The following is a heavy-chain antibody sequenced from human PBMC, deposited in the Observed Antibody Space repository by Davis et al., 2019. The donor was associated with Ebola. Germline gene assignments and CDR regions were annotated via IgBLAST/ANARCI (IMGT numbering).Heavy chain of an antibody. V-gene: IGHV3-48*02. CDR2: ITTGSNAI. CDR1: GFTFSDFS. CDR3: VRDYIFAFDL. Sequence: GESLKISCAASGFTFSDFSMNWVRQALGEALEWISYITTGSNAIHYADSVKGRFTVSRDNVKNSLFLQMNSLRDEDSAVYYCVRDYIFAFDLWGQGARVIVSS. J-gene: IGHJ5*02.